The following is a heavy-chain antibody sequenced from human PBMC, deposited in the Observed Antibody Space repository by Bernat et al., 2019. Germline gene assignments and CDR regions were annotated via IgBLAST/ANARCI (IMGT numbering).Heavy chain of an antibody. D-gene: IGHD2-15*01. CDR1: GFTFSSYE. CDR3: AREGSFDDFDY. V-gene: IGHV3-48*03. CDR2: ISSSGSAI. Sequence: EVQLVESGGDLVQPGGSLRLSCAASGFTFSSYELNWVRQAPGKGLEWISYISSSGSAIYYADSVKGRFTISRDNAKNSLYLQMNNLRAEDTAVYYCAREGSFDDFDYWGQGTLVTV. J-gene: IGHJ4*02.